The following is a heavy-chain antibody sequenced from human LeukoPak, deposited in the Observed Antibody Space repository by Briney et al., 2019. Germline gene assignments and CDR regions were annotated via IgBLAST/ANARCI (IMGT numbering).Heavy chain of an antibody. CDR3: ARVADYGDYFQFYFDY. V-gene: IGHV4-31*03. D-gene: IGHD4-17*01. CDR2: IYYSGST. J-gene: IGHJ4*02. CDR1: GGSISSGGYY. Sequence: PSETLSLTCTVSGGSISSGGYYWSWIRQHPGKGLEWIGYIYYSGSTYYNPSLKSRVTISVDTSKNQFSLKLSSVTAADTAVYYCARVADYGDYFQFYFDYWGQGTLVTVSS.